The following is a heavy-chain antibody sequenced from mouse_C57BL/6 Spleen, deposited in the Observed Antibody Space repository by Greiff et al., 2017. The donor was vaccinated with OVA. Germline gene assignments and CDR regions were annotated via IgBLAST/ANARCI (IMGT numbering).Heavy chain of an antibody. D-gene: IGHD1-1*01. CDR3: ARDYYGSSSHYFDY. CDR1: GYAFSSSW. V-gene: IGHV1-82*01. J-gene: IGHJ2*01. CDR2: IYPGDGDT. Sequence: VKLMESGPELVKPGASVKISCKASGYAFSSSWMNWVKQRPGKGLEWIGRIYPGDGDTNYNGKFKGKATLTADKSSSTAYMQLSSLTSEDSAVYFCARDYYGSSSHYFDYWGKGTTLTVSS.